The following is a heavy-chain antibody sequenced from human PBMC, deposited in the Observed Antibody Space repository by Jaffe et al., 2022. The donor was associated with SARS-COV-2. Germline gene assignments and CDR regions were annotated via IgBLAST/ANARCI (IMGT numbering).Heavy chain of an antibody. J-gene: IGHJ5*02. D-gene: IGHD6-25*01. CDR3: ARDRAGSSAGGWFDP. Sequence: QVHLVQSGTEVKKPGASVKVSCKASGYTFTSYDINWVRKASGQGLEWMGWINPNSGNTGYAQKFQGRVTMTRNTSITTAYMELSSLTSEDTAVYYCARDRAGSSAGGWFDPWGQGTLVTVSS. CDR1: GYTFTSYD. V-gene: IGHV1-8*01. CDR2: INPNSGNT.